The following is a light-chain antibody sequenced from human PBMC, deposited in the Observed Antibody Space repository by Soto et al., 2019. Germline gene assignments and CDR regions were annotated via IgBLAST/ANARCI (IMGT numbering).Light chain of an antibody. CDR2: GAS. CDR1: QSVSSN. Sequence: EIGITQSPATLSVSPVEXSXLSXRASQSVSSNLAWYQQNPGQAPRLLIYGASTRATGIPARFSGSGSGTEFTLTISSLQSEDFAVYYCQQYNNWPPWTFGQGTKVDIK. J-gene: IGKJ1*01. CDR3: QQYNNWPPWT. V-gene: IGKV3-15*01.